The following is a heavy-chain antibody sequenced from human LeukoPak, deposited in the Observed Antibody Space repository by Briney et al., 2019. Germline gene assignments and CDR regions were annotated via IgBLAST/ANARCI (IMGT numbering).Heavy chain of an antibody. CDR3: ARSGWFGELYESWFDP. Sequence: SETLSLTCTVSGYSISSGYYWGWIRQPPGKGLEWIGSIYHSGSTYYDPSLKSRVTISVDTSKNQFSLKLSSVTAADTAVYYCARSGWFGELYESWFDPWGQGTLVTVSS. CDR1: GYSISSGYY. V-gene: IGHV4-38-2*02. CDR2: IYHSGST. D-gene: IGHD3-10*01. J-gene: IGHJ5*02.